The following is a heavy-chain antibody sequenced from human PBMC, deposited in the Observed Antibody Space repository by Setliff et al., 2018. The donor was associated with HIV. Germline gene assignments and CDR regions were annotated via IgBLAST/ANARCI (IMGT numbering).Heavy chain of an antibody. V-gene: IGHV4-61*02. CDR3: ARDLGSGLYYYGMDV. CDR2: IYTSGST. Sequence: TLSLTCTASGGSISSGSYYWSRIRQPAGKGLEWIGRIYTSGSTNYNPSLKSRVTISVDTSKNQFSLKLSSVTAADTAVYYCARDLGSGLYYYGMDVWGQGTTVTVSS. CDR1: GGSISSGSYY. J-gene: IGHJ6*02. D-gene: IGHD7-27*01.